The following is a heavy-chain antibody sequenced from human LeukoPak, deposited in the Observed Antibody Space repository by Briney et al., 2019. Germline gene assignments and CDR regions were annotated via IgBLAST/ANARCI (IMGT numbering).Heavy chain of an antibody. V-gene: IGHV1-69*05. CDR2: ITPIFGTA. J-gene: IGHJ3*02. Sequence: ASVKVSCKASGGTFSSYAISWVRQAPGQGLEWMGGITPIFGTAKYAQKVQGRVTMSTDESTSTAYMELSSLRSEDTAVYYCAREGGITVFGVAQPGGAFDIWGQGTMVTVSS. CDR3: AREGGITVFGVAQPGGAFDI. CDR1: GGTFSSYA. D-gene: IGHD3-3*01.